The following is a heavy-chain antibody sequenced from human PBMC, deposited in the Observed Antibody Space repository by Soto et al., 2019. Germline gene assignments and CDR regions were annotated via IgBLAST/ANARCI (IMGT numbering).Heavy chain of an antibody. D-gene: IGHD2-21*02. CDR2: IIPIFGTA. J-gene: IGHJ6*02. CDR1: GGTFSSYA. Sequence: QVQLVQSGAEVKKPGSSVKVSCKASGGTFSSYAISWVRQAPGQGLEWMGGIIPIFGTANYAQKFQGRVTITADKSTSKAYMELSSLRAEDTAVYYCARVRAAYCGGDCYPDYYYGMDVWGQGTTVTVSS. V-gene: IGHV1-69*06. CDR3: ARVRAAYCGGDCYPDYYYGMDV.